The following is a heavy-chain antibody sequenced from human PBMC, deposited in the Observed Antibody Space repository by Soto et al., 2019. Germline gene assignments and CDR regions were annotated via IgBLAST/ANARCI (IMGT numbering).Heavy chain of an antibody. CDR1: GFTFSSYG. V-gene: IGHV3-33*01. D-gene: IGHD2-8*01. CDR3: ARDFRTRVLDY. Sequence: VQLVESGGGVVQPGRSLRLSCAASGFTFSSYGMHWVRQAPGKGLEWVAVIWYDGSNKYYADSVKGRFTISRDNSKNTLYLQMNSLRAEDTAVYYCARDFRTRVLDYWGQGTLVTVSS. CDR2: IWYDGSNK. J-gene: IGHJ4*02.